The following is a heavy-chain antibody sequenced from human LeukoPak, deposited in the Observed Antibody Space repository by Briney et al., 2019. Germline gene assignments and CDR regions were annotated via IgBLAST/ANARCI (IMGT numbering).Heavy chain of an antibody. CDR2: IKQDGSEK. J-gene: IGHJ4*02. V-gene: IGHV3-7*01. D-gene: IGHD5-18*01. CDR3: ARDRDTAMVTLDY. Sequence: GGSLRLSCAASGFTSSGYWMTWLRQAPGKGLEWVANIKQDGSEKYYVDSVKGRFTISRDNAKNSLYLQMNSLRAEDTAVYYCARDRDTAMVTLDYWGQGTLVTVSS. CDR1: GFTSSGYW.